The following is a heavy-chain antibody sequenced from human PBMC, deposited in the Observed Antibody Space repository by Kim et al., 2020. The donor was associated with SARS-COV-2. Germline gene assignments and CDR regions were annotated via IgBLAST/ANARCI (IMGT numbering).Heavy chain of an antibody. V-gene: IGHV4-34*01. CDR1: GGSLSGYS. CDR3: ARGHVGVVPAPILGLGPFYYYYNMDV. CDR2: INHSGGT. Sequence: SETLSLTCVVYGGSLSGYSWNWIRQPPGKGLEWIGEINHSGGTKSNPSPKSGVTMSIDTSKSQFSLRLTSVTAADSAVYFCARGHVGVVPAPILGLGPFYYYYNMDVWGRGATVTVSS. J-gene: IGHJ6*03. D-gene: IGHD2-2*01.